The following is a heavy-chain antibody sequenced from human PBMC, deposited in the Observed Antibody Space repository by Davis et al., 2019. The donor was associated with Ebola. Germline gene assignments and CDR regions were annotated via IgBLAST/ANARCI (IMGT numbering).Heavy chain of an antibody. D-gene: IGHD2-2*01. Sequence: PSETLSLTCTVSGGSISSYYWSWIRQPAGKGLEWIGRIYTSGSTNYNPSLKSRVTMSVDTSKNQFSLKLSSVTAADTAVYYCARETYCSSTSCFYYYYGMDVWGQGTTVTVSS. J-gene: IGHJ6*02. CDR2: IYTSGST. CDR3: ARETYCSSTSCFYYYYGMDV. CDR1: GGSISSYY. V-gene: IGHV4-4*07.